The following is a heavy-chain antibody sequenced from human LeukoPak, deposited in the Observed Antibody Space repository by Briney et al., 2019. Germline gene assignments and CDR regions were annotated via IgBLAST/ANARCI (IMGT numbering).Heavy chain of an antibody. CDR3: ARGYYDSSGYPDY. D-gene: IGHD3-22*01. J-gene: IGHJ4*02. CDR2: IYYSGST. V-gene: IGHV4-59*01. Sequence: SETLSLTCTVSGGSISSYYWSWIRQPPGKALEWIGYIYYSGSTNYNPSLKSRVTISVDTPKNQFSLKLSSVTAADTAVYYCARGYYDSSGYPDYWGQGTLVTVSS. CDR1: GGSISSYY.